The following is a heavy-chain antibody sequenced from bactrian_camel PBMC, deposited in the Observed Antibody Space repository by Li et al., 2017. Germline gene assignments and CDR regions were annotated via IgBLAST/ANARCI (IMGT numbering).Heavy chain of an antibody. CDR1: GYTAKTCS. Sequence: VQLVESGGGSVQAGGSLRLSRAASGYTAKTCSWNWYRQSPGKGRELVSSLLANGGTYYHDSVKGRFTISQDNAKNTLYLQMNSLKTEDTAVYYCVADCGRAKYWGQGTQVTVS. J-gene: IGHJ4*01. CDR3: VADCGRAKY. D-gene: IGHD7*01. V-gene: IGHV3S6*01. CDR2: LLANGGT.